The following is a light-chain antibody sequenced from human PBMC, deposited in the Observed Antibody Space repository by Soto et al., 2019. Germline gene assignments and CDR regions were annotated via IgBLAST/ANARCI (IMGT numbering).Light chain of an antibody. CDR1: QSVTSS. CDR3: QQRSNWPRT. V-gene: IGKV3-11*01. Sequence: EIEMTQSPATLSVYPGERATLSCRASQSVTSSLAWYQQKPGQAPRLLIYDTSTRATGIPARFSGSGSGTDFTLTISSLEPEDFAVYYCQQRSNWPRTFGQGTKVDIK. J-gene: IGKJ1*01. CDR2: DTS.